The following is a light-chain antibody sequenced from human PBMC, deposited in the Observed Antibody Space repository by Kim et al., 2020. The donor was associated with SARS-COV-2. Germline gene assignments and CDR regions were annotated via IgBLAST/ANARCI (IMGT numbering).Light chain of an antibody. V-gene: IGKV3-11*01. J-gene: IGKJ2*01. CDR1: QSVGTY. CDR3: QQRSNWPPYT. Sequence: LSPGERATLSCRASQSVGTYLAWYQQKPGQAPRLLIYDASNRATGIPARFSGSGSGTDFTLTISSLEPEDFAFYYCQQRSNWPPYTFGQGTKLEI. CDR2: DAS.